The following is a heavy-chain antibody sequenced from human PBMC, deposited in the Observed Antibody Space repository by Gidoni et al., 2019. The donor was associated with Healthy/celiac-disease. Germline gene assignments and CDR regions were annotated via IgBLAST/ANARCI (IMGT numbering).Heavy chain of an antibody. V-gene: IGHV3-53*01. D-gene: IGHD1-26*01. J-gene: IGHJ6*02. CDR3: ARDSALPPGYYYGMDV. CDR2: IDSGGST. CDR1: GFTASSNY. Sequence: EVQLVESGGGLIQPGGSLSLSCAASGFTASSNYMRWVRQAPGKGLEWVSVIDSGGSTYYADSVKGRFTISRDNSKNTLYLQMNSLRAEDTAVYYCARDSALPPGYYYGMDVWGQGTTVTVSS.